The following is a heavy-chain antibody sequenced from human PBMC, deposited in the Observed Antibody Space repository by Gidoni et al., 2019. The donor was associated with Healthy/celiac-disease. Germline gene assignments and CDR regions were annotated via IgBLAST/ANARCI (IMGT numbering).Heavy chain of an antibody. J-gene: IGHJ4*02. Sequence: VQLVASGGGVVRPGGYLRLACAASGFTFDDYGMSWVRQAPGKGLGWVSGINWNGGSTGYADSVKGRFTIARDNAKNSLYLQMNSLRAEDTALYYCARGLWFGELLSYYFDYWGQGTLVTVSS. D-gene: IGHD3-10*01. CDR2: INWNGGST. CDR3: ARGLWFGELLSYYFDY. CDR1: GFTFDDYG. V-gene: IGHV3-20*04.